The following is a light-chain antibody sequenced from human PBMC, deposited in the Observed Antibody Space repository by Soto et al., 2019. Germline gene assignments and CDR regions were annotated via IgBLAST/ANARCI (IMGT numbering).Light chain of an antibody. CDR3: SSYRSDTTSV. J-gene: IGLJ1*01. CDR2: EGR. Sequence: QSFLTQPASVSGSPGQSITISCTGTSSDGGGYNYVSWYQHHPGKAPKLIIHEGRYRPSVISNHFSGSKSGTTASLSISGLQAEEEDDYYWSSYRSDTTSVLGTGPKVNV. V-gene: IGLV2-14*01. CDR1: SSDGGGYNY.